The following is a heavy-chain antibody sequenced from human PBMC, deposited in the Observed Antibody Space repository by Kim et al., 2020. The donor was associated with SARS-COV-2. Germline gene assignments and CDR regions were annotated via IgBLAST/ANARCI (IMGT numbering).Heavy chain of an antibody. CDR2: DDE. V-gene: IGHV2-70*19. Sequence: DDEHYSTSLKTRLTISKDTSKNQVVLTMTNMDPVDTATYYCARCRYYYDFWGQGTLVTVSS. CDR3: ARCRYYYDF. J-gene: IGHJ4*02.